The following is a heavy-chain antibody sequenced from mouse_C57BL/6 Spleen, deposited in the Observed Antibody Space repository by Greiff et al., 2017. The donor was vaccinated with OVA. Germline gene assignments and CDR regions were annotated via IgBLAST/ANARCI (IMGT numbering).Heavy chain of an antibody. CDR3: ARDDGYYVY. V-gene: IGHV5-17*01. D-gene: IGHD2-3*01. CDR2: ISSGSSTI. Sequence: EVQRVESGGGLVKPGGSLKLSCAASGFTFSDYGMHWFRQAPEKGLEWVAYISSGSSTIYYAATVKGRFTISRDNAKNTLFLQMTSLRSEDTAMYYCARDDGYYVYWGQGTTLTVSS. J-gene: IGHJ2*01. CDR1: GFTFSDYG.